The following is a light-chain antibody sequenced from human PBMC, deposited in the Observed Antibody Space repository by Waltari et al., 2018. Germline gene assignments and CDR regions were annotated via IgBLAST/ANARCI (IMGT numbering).Light chain of an antibody. Sequence: EIVLTQSPGTLSLSPGERATLACWASQSVGRSLAWYQQKRGQAPRLLIYGASTRATGIPDRFSGRGSGTDFSLTISRLEPEDFAVYYCQHYVRLPVTFGQGTKVEI. V-gene: IGKV3-20*01. J-gene: IGKJ1*01. CDR2: GAS. CDR1: QSVGRS. CDR3: QHYVRLPVT.